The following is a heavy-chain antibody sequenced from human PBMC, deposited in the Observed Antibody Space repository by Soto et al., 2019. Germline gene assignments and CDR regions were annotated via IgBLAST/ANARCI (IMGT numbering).Heavy chain of an antibody. Sequence: ASVKVSCKASGYTFTSYGISWVRQAPGQGLEWMGWISAYNGNTNYAQKLQGRVTMTTDTSTSTAYMELRSLRSDDTAVYYCARVGDIVVVVAAKGLDPWGQGTLVTVSS. CDR3: ARVGDIVVVVAAKGLDP. CDR1: GYTFTSYG. CDR2: ISAYNGNT. D-gene: IGHD2-15*01. J-gene: IGHJ5*02. V-gene: IGHV1-18*01.